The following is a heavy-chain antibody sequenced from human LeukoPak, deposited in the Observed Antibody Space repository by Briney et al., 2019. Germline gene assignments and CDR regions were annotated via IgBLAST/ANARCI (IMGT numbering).Heavy chain of an antibody. CDR2: IYYSGST. CDR1: GGSISSYY. J-gene: IGHJ4*02. V-gene: IGHV4-59*01. Sequence: SETLSLTCTVPGGSISSYYWSWIRQPPGKGLEWVGYIYYSGSTNYNPSLKSRVTISVDTSKNQFSLKLSSVTAAGTAVYYCARDGDGSGWSDYWGQGTLVTVSS. CDR3: ARDGDGSGWSDY. D-gene: IGHD6-19*01.